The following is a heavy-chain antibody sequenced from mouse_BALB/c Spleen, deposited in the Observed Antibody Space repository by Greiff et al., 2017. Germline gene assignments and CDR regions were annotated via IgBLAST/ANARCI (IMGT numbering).Heavy chain of an antibody. CDR3: ARWDYGFAY. J-gene: IGHJ3*01. CDR2: IAPGSGST. Sequence: DLVKPGASVKLSCKASGYTFTSYWINWIKQRPGQGLEWIGRIAPGSGSTYYNEMFKGKATLTVDTSSSTAYIQLSSLSSEDSAVYFCARWDYGFAYWGQGTLVTVSA. D-gene: IGHD2-4*01. V-gene: IGHV1S41*01. CDR1: GYTFTSYW.